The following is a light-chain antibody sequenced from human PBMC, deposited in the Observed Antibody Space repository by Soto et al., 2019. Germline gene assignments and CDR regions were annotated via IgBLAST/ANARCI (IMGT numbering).Light chain of an antibody. Sequence: EIVMTQSPATLSVSPGERATLSCRASQSVSSNLALYQQKPGQAPRLLMYDASTRATGIPARFSGSGSGTEFTLTISSLEPEDFATYYCQQSYDTLAITFGQGTRLEIK. CDR3: QQSYDTLAIT. CDR2: DAS. J-gene: IGKJ5*01. V-gene: IGKV3-15*01. CDR1: QSVSSN.